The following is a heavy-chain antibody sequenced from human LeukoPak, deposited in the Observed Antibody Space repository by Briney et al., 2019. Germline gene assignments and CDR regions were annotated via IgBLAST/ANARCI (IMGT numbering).Heavy chain of an antibody. D-gene: IGHD1-1*01. J-gene: IGHJ4*02. V-gene: IGHV1-2*02. CDR1: GYTFTGYY. Sequence: ASVKVSCKASGYTFTGYYMHWVRQAPGQGLEWMGWINPNSGGTNYAQKFQGRVTMTRDTSISTAYMELSRLRSDDTAVYYCARGLPGYNWNDFPFDYWGQGTLVTVSS. CDR3: ARGLPGYNWNDFPFDY. CDR2: INPNSGGT.